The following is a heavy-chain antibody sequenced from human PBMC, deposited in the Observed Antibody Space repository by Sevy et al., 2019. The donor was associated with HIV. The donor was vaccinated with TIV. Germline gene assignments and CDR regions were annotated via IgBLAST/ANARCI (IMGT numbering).Heavy chain of an antibody. CDR2: ISAYNGNT. J-gene: IGHJ4*02. CDR3: ARRADGYNGLGYYFDY. D-gene: IGHD5-12*01. Sequence: ASVKVSCKASGYTFTSYGISWVRQAPGQGLEWMGWISAYNGNTNYAQKLQDRVTMTTDTSTSTAYMELRSLRSDDTAVYYCARRADGYNGLGYYFDYWGQGTLVTVSS. CDR1: GYTFTSYG. V-gene: IGHV1-18*01.